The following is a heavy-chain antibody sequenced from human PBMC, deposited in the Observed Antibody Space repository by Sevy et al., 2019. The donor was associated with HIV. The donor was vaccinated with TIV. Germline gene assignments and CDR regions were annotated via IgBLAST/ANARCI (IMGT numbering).Heavy chain of an antibody. D-gene: IGHD3-22*01. Sequence: ASVKVSCKTSGYTFTSFGISWVRQAPGQGLEWVGWISVYNGKTKYAQKFQGRITLTSDTSTRTAYMELRSLRSEDTAVYYCSRRGAFEYDSSGFQSHWGQGTLVTVSS. J-gene: IGHJ4*02. CDR2: ISVYNGKT. CDR3: SRRGAFEYDSSGFQSH. CDR1: GYTFTSFG. V-gene: IGHV1-18*01.